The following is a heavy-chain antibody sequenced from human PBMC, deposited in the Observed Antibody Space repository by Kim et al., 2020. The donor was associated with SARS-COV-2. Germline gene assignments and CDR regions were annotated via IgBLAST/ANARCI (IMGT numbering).Heavy chain of an antibody. CDR2: IWYDGSNK. Sequence: GGSLRLSCAASGFTFSSYGMHWVRQAPGKGLEWVAVIWYDGSNKYYADSVKGRFTISRDNSKNTLYLQMNSLRAEDTAVYYCARTCSGGSCSLYYYGMDVWGQGTTVTVSS. D-gene: IGHD2-15*01. CDR1: GFTFSSYG. CDR3: ARTCSGGSCSLYYYGMDV. J-gene: IGHJ6*02. V-gene: IGHV3-33*01.